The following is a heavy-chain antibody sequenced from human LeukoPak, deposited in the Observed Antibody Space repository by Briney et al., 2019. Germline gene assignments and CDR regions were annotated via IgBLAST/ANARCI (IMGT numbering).Heavy chain of an antibody. CDR1: GFTFSSYA. Sequence: PGGSLSLSCAASGFTFSSYAMSWVRQAPGKGLEWVSAISGSGGSTYYADSVKGRFTISRDNSKNTLYLQMNSLRAEDTAVYYCAKVGYSSSWYSGGYYYGMDVWGQGTTVTVSS. J-gene: IGHJ6*02. D-gene: IGHD6-13*01. V-gene: IGHV3-23*01. CDR2: ISGSGGST. CDR3: AKVGYSSSWYSGGYYYGMDV.